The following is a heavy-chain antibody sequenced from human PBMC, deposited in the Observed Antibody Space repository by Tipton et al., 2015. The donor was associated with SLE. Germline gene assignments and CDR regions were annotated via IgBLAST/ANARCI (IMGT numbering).Heavy chain of an antibody. CDR1: GGSFSGYY. J-gene: IGHJ4*02. V-gene: IGHV4-34*01. D-gene: IGHD6-6*01. CDR2: INHSGST. Sequence: TLSLTCAVYGGSFSGYYWSWIRQPPGKGLEWIGEINHSGSTNYNPSLKSRVTISVDTSKNQFSLKLSSVTAADTAVYYCARGAFFYIAARREFDYWGQGTLVTVSS. CDR3: ARGAFFYIAARREFDY.